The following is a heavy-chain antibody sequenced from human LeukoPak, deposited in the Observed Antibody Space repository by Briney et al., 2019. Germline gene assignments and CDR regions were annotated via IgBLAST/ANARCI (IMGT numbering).Heavy chain of an antibody. D-gene: IGHD1-26*01. J-gene: IGHJ6*03. Sequence: SETLSLACTVSGGSISSYYWSWIRQPPGKGLEWIGYIYYSGSTNYNPSLKSRVTISVDTSKNQFSLKLSSVTAADTAVYYCARDPSIVGADYMGVWGKGTTVTVSS. V-gene: IGHV4-59*01. CDR3: ARDPSIVGADYMGV. CDR1: GGSISSYY. CDR2: IYYSGST.